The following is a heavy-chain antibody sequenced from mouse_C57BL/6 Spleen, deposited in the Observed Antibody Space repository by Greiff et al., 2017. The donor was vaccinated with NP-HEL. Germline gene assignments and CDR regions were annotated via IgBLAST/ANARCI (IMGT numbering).Heavy chain of an antibody. CDR1: GYTFTDYY. V-gene: IGHV1-19*01. Sequence: EVQLQQSGPVLVKPGASVKMSCKASGYTFTDYYMNWVKQSHGKSLEWIGVINPYNGGTSYNQKFKGKATLTVDKSSSTAYMELNSLTSEDSAVYYCANYGSSLYAMDYWGQGTSVTVSS. CDR3: ANYGSSLYAMDY. D-gene: IGHD1-1*01. J-gene: IGHJ4*01. CDR2: INPYNGGT.